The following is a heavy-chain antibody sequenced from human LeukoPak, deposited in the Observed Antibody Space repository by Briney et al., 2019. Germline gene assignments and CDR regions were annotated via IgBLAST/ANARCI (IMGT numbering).Heavy chain of an antibody. Sequence: GGSLRLSCAASGFTFSDHQMDWVRQAPGKGLEWVGRTRTKADSYTTYYADSVKGRFTISRDNSKNTLYLQMNTLRAEDTAVYYCAKDREYSYAYDAFDIWGQGTLVTVSS. D-gene: IGHD3-16*01. V-gene: IGHV3-72*01. CDR2: TRTKADSYTT. CDR1: GFTFSDHQ. J-gene: IGHJ3*02. CDR3: AKDREYSYAYDAFDI.